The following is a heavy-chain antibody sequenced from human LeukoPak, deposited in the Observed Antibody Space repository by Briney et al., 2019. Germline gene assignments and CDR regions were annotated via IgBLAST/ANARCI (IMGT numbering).Heavy chain of an antibody. CDR2: ISGSGGST. D-gene: IGHD2-2*01. CDR1: GFTFSSYA. Sequence: GRSLRLSCAASGFTFSSYAMSWVSQAPGKGLEWVSAISGSGGSTYYADSVKGRFTISRDNSKNTLCLQMNSLRAEDTAVYYCAKDQDIVVVPAAQDWGQGALVTVSS. J-gene: IGHJ4*02. V-gene: IGHV3-23*01. CDR3: AKDQDIVVVPAAQD.